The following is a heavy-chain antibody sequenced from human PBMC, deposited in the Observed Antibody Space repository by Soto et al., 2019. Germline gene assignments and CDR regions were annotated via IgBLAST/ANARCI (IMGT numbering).Heavy chain of an antibody. D-gene: IGHD1-26*01. J-gene: IGHJ4*02. V-gene: IGHV1-69*13. CDR3: ARSRVLGSGSYSDLYYFDY. CDR1: GGTFSSYA. CDR2: IIPIFGTA. Sequence: GASVKVSCKASGGTFSSYAISWVRQDPGQGLEWMGGIIPIFGTANYAQKFQGRVTITADESTSTAYMELSSLRSEDTAVYYCARSRVLGSGSYSDLYYFDYWGQGTLVTVSS.